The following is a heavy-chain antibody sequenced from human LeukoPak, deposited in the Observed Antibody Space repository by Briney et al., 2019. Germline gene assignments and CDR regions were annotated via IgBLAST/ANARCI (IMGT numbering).Heavy chain of an antibody. CDR1: GFTFISYS. D-gene: IGHD3-10*01. V-gene: IGHV3-21*01. CDR2: ISSSSSYI. J-gene: IGHJ4*02. Sequence: MPGGSLRLSCAASGFTFISYSMNWVRQAPGKGLEWVSSISSSSSYIHYADSVKGRFTISRDNAKNSLYLEMNSLRAEDTALYYCARDHHLDYYGTRDYYFDYWGQGTLVTVSS. CDR3: ARDHHLDYYGTRDYYFDY.